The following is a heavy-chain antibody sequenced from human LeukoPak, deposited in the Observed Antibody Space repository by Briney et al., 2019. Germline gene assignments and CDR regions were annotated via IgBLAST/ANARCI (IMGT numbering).Heavy chain of an antibody. CDR1: GYSISSGYY. D-gene: IGHD6-13*01. CDR2: IYHSGST. J-gene: IGHJ4*02. Sequence: PSETLSLTCAVSGYSISSGYYWGWIRQPPGKGLEWIGSIYHSGSTYYNPSLKSRVPISVDTSKNQSSLKLSSVTAADTAVYYCARVMAAAADYWGQGTLVTVSS. CDR3: ARVMAAAADY. V-gene: IGHV4-38-2*01.